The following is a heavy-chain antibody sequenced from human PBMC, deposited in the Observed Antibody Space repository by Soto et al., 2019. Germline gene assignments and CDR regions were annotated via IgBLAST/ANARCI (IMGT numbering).Heavy chain of an antibody. CDR2: ISSSGSTI. V-gene: IGHV3-11*01. D-gene: IGHD2-15*01. CDR3: AREGSILAATYFDY. J-gene: IGHJ4*02. CDR1: GFTFSDYY. Sequence: QVQLVESGGGLVKPGGSLRLSCAASGFTFSDYYLSWIRQAPGKGLEWVPYISSSGSTIYYAHSVKGRFTLSGDNAKNSLYLQVNSLRAEDTAVYSWAREGSILAATYFDYWGQGTLVTVSS.